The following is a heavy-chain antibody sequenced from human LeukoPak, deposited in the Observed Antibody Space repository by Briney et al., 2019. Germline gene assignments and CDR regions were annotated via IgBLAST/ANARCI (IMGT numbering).Heavy chain of an antibody. J-gene: IGHJ4*02. Sequence: GGSLRLSCAASGFTFSNHAMSWVRQAPGKGLEWASTISGGGITTYYADSAKGRFTISRDNSKNTMFLQMNSLRADDTAVYYCPRQSYASGWNPFDYWGQGILVTVSS. CDR2: ISGGGITT. CDR3: PRQSYASGWNPFDY. CDR1: GFTFSNHA. D-gene: IGHD6-19*01. V-gene: IGHV3-23*01.